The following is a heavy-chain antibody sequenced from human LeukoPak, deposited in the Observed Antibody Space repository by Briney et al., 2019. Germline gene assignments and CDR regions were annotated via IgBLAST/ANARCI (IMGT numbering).Heavy chain of an antibody. Sequence: PSETLSLTCTVSGGSFSSPDYYWSWIRQPPGKGLEWIGYISYSGSTNYNPSLKSRVTISVDTSKSQFSLKLSSVTAADTAVYYCATTPNPNYFDYWGQGALVTVSS. CDR1: GGSFSSPDYY. J-gene: IGHJ4*02. CDR2: ISYSGST. CDR3: ATTPNPNYFDY. V-gene: IGHV4-61*08.